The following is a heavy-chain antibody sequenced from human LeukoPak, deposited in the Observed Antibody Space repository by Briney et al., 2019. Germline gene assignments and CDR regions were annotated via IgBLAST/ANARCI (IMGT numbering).Heavy chain of an antibody. CDR1: GGSISSSSYY. CDR3: ARGDSSSSRLFDY. V-gene: IGHV4-39*01. J-gene: IGHJ4*02. D-gene: IGHD6-6*01. CDR2: IYYSGST. Sequence: SETLSLTCTVSGGSISSSSYYWGWIRQPPGKGLEWIGSIYYSGSTYYNPSLKSRVTISVDTSKNQFSLKLSSVTAADTAVYYCARGDSSSSRLFDYWGQGTLVTVSS.